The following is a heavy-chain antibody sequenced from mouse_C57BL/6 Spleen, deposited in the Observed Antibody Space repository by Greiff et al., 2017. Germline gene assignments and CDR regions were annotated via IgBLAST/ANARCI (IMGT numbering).Heavy chain of an antibody. CDR3: ASSGYYSNFFAY. D-gene: IGHD2-5*01. J-gene: IGHJ3*01. CDR1: GFNIKNTY. V-gene: IGHV14-3*01. CDR2: IDPANGNT. Sequence: VQLQQSVAELVRPGASVKLSCTASGFNIKNTYMHWVKQRPEQGLEWIGRIDPANGNTKYASKFPVKATITEDTSSNTAYLQLSSLTSKDTAIYYCASSGYYSNFFAYWGQGTLVTVSA.